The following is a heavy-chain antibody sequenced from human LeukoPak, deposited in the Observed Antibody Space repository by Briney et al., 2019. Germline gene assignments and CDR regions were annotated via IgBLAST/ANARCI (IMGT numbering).Heavy chain of an antibody. CDR1: GFTFSSYE. CDR2: ISSSGSTI. J-gene: IGHJ4*02. CDR3: ARDHYGSGRSRGDY. V-gene: IGHV3-48*03. D-gene: IGHD3-10*01. Sequence: PGGSLRLSCAASGFTFSSYEMNWVRQAPGKGLEWVSYISSSGSTIYYADSVKGRFTISRDNAKNSLYLQMNSLRAEDTAVYYCARDHYGSGRSRGDYWGQGTLVTVSS.